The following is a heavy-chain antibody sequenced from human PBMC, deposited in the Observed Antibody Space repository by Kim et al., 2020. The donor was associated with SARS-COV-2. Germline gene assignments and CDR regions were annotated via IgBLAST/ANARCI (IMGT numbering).Heavy chain of an antibody. Sequence: SETLSLTCTVSGVSTNIYYYNWIRQSPGKGLEWIGHISSSGTTNPNPSLKSRVTISLDRAKTQFSLNLTYVTAADTAVYYCAGGSGWLTDDWGQGTLVTVSP. J-gene: IGHJ4*02. V-gene: IGHV4-59*01. D-gene: IGHD6-19*01. CDR1: GVSTNIYY. CDR2: ISSSGTT. CDR3: AGGSGWLTDD.